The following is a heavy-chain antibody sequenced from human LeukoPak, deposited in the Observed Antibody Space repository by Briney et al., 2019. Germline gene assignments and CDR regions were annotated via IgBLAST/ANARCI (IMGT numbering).Heavy chain of an antibody. CDR3: ARDLHYYGSSGYYYPNWFDP. J-gene: IGHJ5*02. V-gene: IGHV1-69*05. Sequence: ASVKVSCKASGGTFSSYAISWVRQAPGQGLEWMGRIIPIFGTANYAQKFQGRVTITTDESTSTAYMELSSLRSEDTAVYYCARDLHYYGSSGYYYPNWFDPWGQGTLVTVSS. CDR1: GGTFSSYA. D-gene: IGHD3-22*01. CDR2: IIPIFGTA.